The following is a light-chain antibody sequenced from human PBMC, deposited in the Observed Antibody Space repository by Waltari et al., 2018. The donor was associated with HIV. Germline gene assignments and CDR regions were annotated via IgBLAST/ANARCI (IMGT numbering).Light chain of an antibody. J-gene: IGLJ2*01. Sequence: QSALTQPPSAPGSPGQSVTISCTGTSSDVGGYNYVSWYQQHPGNAPKLIIYEVTERPSGVPDRFSGSKSGNTASLTVSGLQAEDEADYYCSSYAGSNKLVFGGGTKLTVV. CDR2: EVT. V-gene: IGLV2-8*01. CDR1: SSDVGGYNY. CDR3: SSYAGSNKLV.